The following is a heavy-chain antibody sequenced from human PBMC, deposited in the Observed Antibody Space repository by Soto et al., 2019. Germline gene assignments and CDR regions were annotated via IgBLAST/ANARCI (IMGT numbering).Heavy chain of an antibody. CDR1: GFTFSSYG. V-gene: IGHV3-33*01. CDR3: ARDMDLGLLPHGMDV. D-gene: IGHD2-21*02. J-gene: IGHJ6*02. CDR2: IWYDGSNK. Sequence: QVQLVESGGGVVQPGRSLRLSCAASGFTFSSYGMHWVRQAPGKGLEWVTIIWYDGSNKYYGDSVKGRFTISRDNSKNTLDLQMNSLRAEDTAVYYCARDMDLGLLPHGMDVWGQGTTVTVSS.